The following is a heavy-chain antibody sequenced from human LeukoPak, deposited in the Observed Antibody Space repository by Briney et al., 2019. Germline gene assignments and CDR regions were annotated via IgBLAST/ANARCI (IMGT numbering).Heavy chain of an antibody. J-gene: IGHJ5*02. CDR1: GYIFTSYF. D-gene: IGHD4-17*01. CDR2: INPDGGNT. CDR3: ARVSYGDWFDP. V-gene: IGHV1-46*01. Sequence: ASVKVSCKASGYIFTSYFMHWVRQAPGQVLEWMGLINPDGGNTNYAQNFQGRVTLTRDTSTSTAYMELRSLRSDDTAVYYCARVSYGDWFDPWGQGTLVTVSS.